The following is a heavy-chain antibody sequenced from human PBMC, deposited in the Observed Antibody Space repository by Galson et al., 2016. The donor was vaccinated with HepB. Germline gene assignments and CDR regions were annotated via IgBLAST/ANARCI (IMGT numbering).Heavy chain of an antibody. V-gene: IGHV3-30*18. D-gene: IGHD2/OR15-2a*01. Sequence: SLRLSCAASGFTFSRRGMHWVRQAPGKGLEWVAADSMDGRRKFYADSLKGRFTISRDNSNNMLFLQMSSLRVDDTAVYYCAKRHEYCPPVGCSVDSWGQGTLVSVSS. CDR3: AKRHEYCPPVGCSVDS. CDR1: GFTFSRRG. J-gene: IGHJ4*02. CDR2: DSMDGRRK.